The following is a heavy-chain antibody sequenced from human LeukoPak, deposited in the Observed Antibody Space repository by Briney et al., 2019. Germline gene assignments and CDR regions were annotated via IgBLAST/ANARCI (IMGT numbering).Heavy chain of an antibody. CDR3: AGGGIVVSKPLGYFDY. CDR1: GGTFSSYA. J-gene: IGHJ4*02. V-gene: IGHV1-69*13. Sequence: SVKVSCKASGGTFSSYAISWVRQAPGQGLEWMGGIIPIFGTANYAQKFQGRVTITADESTSTAYMELSSLRSEDTAVYYCAGGGIVVSKPLGYFDYWGQGTLVTVSS. D-gene: IGHD2-15*01. CDR2: IIPIFGTA.